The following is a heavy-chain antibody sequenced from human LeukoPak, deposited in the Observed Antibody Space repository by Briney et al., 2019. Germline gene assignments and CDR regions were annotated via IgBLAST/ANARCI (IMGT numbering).Heavy chain of an antibody. D-gene: IGHD6-19*01. CDR3: ARGLSYAVAYGDY. V-gene: IGHV3-23*01. CDR1: GFPFSNYA. CDR2: ISSGGST. Sequence: GGSLRLSCAASGFPFSNYAMSWVRQAPGKGLEWVSVISSGGSTYYADSVKGRFTISRDNSKNTLYLQMNSLRAEDTAVYYCARGLSYAVAYGDYWGQGTLVTVSS. J-gene: IGHJ4*02.